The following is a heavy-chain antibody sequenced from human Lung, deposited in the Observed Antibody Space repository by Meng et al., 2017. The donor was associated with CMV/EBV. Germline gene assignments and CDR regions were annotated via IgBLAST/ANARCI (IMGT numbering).Heavy chain of an antibody. D-gene: IGHD3-3*01. CDR1: GYSFTSYW. CDR3: ARLPITIFGVVRYYFDY. J-gene: IGHJ4*02. Sequence: EXXKISXKGSGYSFTSYWIGWVRQMPGKGLEWMGIIYPGDSDTRYSPSFQGQVTISADKSISTAYLQWSSLKASDTAMYYCARLPITIFGVVRYYFDYWXQGTXVTVSS. V-gene: IGHV5-51*01. CDR2: IYPGDSDT.